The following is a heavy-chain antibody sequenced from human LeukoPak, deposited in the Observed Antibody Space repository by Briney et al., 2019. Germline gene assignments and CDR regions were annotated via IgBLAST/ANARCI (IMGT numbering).Heavy chain of an antibody. CDR1: GGSISSSSYY. CDR3: ARQLYGRDYVWGSYRPYYFDY. CDR2: IYYSGST. V-gene: IGHV4-39*01. J-gene: IGHJ4*02. Sequence: SETLSLTCTVSGGSISSSSYYWGWIRQPPGKGLEWIGSIYYSGSTYYNPSLESRVTISVDTSKNQFSLKLSSVTAADTAVYYCARQLYGRDYVWGSYRPYYFDYWGQGTLVTVSS. D-gene: IGHD3-16*02.